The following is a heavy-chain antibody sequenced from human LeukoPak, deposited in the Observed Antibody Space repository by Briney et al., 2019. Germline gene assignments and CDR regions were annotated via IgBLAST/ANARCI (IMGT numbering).Heavy chain of an antibody. CDR3: ATDSQSSVHYF. Sequence: SETLSLNCGVHGASFSLYHWSWIRQSPGKGLEWLGEVNRWGRTNYNPSLESRVTISVDTSKNQFSLNLRSLTAADTAGYYCATDSQSSVHYFWSQGALVTVSS. CDR1: GASFSLYH. V-gene: IGHV4-34*01. D-gene: IGHD2/OR15-2a*01. CDR2: VNRWGRT. J-gene: IGHJ1*01.